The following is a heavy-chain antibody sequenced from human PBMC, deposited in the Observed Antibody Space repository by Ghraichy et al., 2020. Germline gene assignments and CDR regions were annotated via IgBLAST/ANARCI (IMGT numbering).Heavy chain of an antibody. CDR3: ARDQRGLAVAGINYYYGMDV. V-gene: IGHV3-53*01. D-gene: IGHD6-19*01. J-gene: IGHJ6*02. Sequence: GESLNISCAASGFTVSSNYMSWVRQAPGKGLEWVSVIYSGGSTYYADSVKGRFTISRDNSKNTLYLQMNSLRAEDTAVYYCARDQRGLAVAGINYYYGMDVWGQGTTVTVSS. CDR1: GFTVSSNY. CDR2: IYSGGST.